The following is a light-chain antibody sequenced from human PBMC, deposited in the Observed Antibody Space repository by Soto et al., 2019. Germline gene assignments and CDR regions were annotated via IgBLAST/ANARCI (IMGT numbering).Light chain of an antibody. J-gene: IGKJ4*01. CDR2: WAS. Sequence: DVVMTQSPDSLAVSLGERATIQCRSSQTLLYSSNNRNYLAWYQQKFGQPPKLLIYWASTRASGVPDRFSGSGSGTDFTLTISSLQAEDVAVYYCHQYYVGSPTFGGGTKVEIK. CDR3: HQYYVGSPT. CDR1: QTLLYSSNNRNY. V-gene: IGKV4-1*01.